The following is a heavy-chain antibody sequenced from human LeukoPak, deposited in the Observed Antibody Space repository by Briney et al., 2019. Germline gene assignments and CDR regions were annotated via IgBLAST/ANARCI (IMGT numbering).Heavy chain of an antibody. CDR3: ATKQWLAPPPDS. CDR1: GFTFSKYW. V-gene: IGHV3-74*01. CDR2: INTDGTVT. Sequence: PGGSLRLSCAASGFTFSKYWMLWVRQAPGKGLESVSRINTDGTVTTYADSVKGRFTVSRDNADNTMFLQTNSVGDGDTAVYYCATKQWLAPPPDSWGQGTPVTVSS. J-gene: IGHJ4*02. D-gene: IGHD6-19*01.